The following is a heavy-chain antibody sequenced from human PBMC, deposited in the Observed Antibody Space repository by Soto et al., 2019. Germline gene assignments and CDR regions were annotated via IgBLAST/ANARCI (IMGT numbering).Heavy chain of an antibody. V-gene: IGHV1-69*14. D-gene: IGHD5-12*01. CDR1: GGTFSSYT. J-gene: IGHJ2*01. CDR2: IIPIFGTA. Sequence: QVQLVQSGAEVKKPGSSVTVSCKASGGTFSSYTISWVRQAPGQGLEWMGGIIPIFGTANYAQKFQGRVTITADKSTSTAHRELSSLRSEDTAVYYCARGNHRWLQLWYFDLWGRGTLVTVSS. CDR3: ARGNHRWLQLWYFDL.